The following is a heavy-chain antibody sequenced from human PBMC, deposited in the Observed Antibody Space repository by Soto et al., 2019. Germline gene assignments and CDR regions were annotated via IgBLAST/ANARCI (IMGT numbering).Heavy chain of an antibody. Sequence: GPPVKVSCKASGGTFSSYTISWVRQAPGQGLEWMGRIIPILGIANYAQKFQGRVTITADKSTSTAYMELSSLRSEDTAVYYCARVKKGVFVDYWGQGTLVTVSS. CDR1: GGTFSSYT. V-gene: IGHV1-69*02. D-gene: IGHD3-3*01. CDR3: ARVKKGVFVDY. J-gene: IGHJ4*02. CDR2: IIPILGIA.